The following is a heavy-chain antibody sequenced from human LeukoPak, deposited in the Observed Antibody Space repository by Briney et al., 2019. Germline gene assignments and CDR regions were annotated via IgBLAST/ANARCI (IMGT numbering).Heavy chain of an antibody. CDR3: ARDSWNYERDYYYYYYMDV. J-gene: IGHJ6*03. CDR2: INPNSGGT. D-gene: IGHD1-7*01. CDR1: GYTFTGYY. Sequence: ASVKVSCKASGYTFTGYYMHWVRQAPGQGLEWMGWINPNSGGTNYAQKFRGRVTMTRDTSISTAYMELSRLRSDDTAVYYCARDSWNYERDYYYYYYMDVWGKGTTVTVSS. V-gene: IGHV1-2*02.